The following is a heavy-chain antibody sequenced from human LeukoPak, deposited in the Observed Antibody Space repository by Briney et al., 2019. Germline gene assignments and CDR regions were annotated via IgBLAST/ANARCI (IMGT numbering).Heavy chain of an antibody. CDR2: MNQDGSEI. CDR1: GFTFSDCW. J-gene: IGHJ6*02. V-gene: IGHV3-7*01. Sequence: GGSLRLSCAASGFTFSDCWMSWVRQAPGKGLEWVANMNQDGSEINCAHSMKGRFTISRDNARNSLYLQMNSLRAEDTAVYYCARDGIVIRFGGQDVWGQGTTVTVS. D-gene: IGHD3-16*01. CDR3: ARDGIVIRFGGQDV.